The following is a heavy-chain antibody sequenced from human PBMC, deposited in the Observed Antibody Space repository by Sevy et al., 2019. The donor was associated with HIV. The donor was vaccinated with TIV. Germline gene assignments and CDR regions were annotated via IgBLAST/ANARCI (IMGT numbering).Heavy chain of an antibody. CDR3: ATQGRYCTGGVCYTGGDYYYYGMDV. CDR2: IYSGGST. CDR1: GFTVSSNY. V-gene: IGHV3-53*01. J-gene: IGHJ6*02. D-gene: IGHD2-8*02. Sequence: GGSLRLSCAASGFTVSSNYMSWVRQAPGKGLEWVSVIYSGGSTYYADSVKGRFTISRDNSKNTLYLQMNSLRAEDTAVYYCATQGRYCTGGVCYTGGDYYYYGMDVWGQWTTVTVSS.